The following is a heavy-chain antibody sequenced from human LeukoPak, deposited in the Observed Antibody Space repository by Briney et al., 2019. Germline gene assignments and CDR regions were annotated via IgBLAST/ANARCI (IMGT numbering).Heavy chain of an antibody. Sequence: GGSLRLSCAASGFTFSIHTMHWVRQAPGRGLEWVAVMSYDGSNKYYADSVKGRFTISRDNSKNTLYLQMKSLRAEDTAVYYCARAAFGISNFYYYYGMDVWGQGTTVTVSS. D-gene: IGHD1-1*01. V-gene: IGHV3-30*04. CDR1: GFTFSIHT. CDR3: ARAAFGISNFYYYYGMDV. CDR2: MSYDGSNK. J-gene: IGHJ6*02.